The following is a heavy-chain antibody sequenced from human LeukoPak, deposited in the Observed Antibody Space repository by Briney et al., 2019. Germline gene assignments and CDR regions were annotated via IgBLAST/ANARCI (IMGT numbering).Heavy chain of an antibody. D-gene: IGHD3-9*01. CDR2: ILYDGSDK. CDR1: GFTFSSYG. V-gene: IGHV3-30*18. CDR3: AKATGYYYYHAMDV. Sequence: GGSLRLSCAASGFTFSSYGMHWVRQAPGKGLEWVAVILYDGSDKNYVDSVKGRFTISRDNSKNTLYLQMNSLRAEDTAVYYCAKATGYYYYHAMDVWGQGTTVTVSS. J-gene: IGHJ6*02.